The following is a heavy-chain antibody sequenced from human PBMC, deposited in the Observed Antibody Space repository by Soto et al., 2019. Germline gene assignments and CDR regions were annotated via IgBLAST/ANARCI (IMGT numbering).Heavy chain of an antibody. CDR3: ARHSGYNWNDPHPFDF. V-gene: IGHV5-10-1*03. J-gene: IGHJ4*02. Sequence: EVQLVQSGADVKKPGESLRISCKASGYTFNNYWISWVRQLPGKGLEWMGGIDPTDSYTDYSPSVEGHVTISVDMSGSTAYLQWNTLKASDTAIYFCARHSGYNWNDPHPFDFWGQGTPVTVSS. D-gene: IGHD1-1*01. CDR1: GYTFNNYW. CDR2: IDPTDSYT.